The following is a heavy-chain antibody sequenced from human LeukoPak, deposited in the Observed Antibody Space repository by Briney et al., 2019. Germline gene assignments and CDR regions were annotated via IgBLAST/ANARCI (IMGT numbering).Heavy chain of an antibody. V-gene: IGHV3-30*02. Sequence: GGSLRLSCAASGFTFSSYGMHWVRQAPGKGLEWVAFIRYDGSEKFYADSVKGRFTISRDNSKNTLYLQMNSLRAEDTAVYYCARGVCGGDCYSTSYYFDYWGQGTLVTVSS. CDR3: ARGVCGGDCYSTSYYFDY. CDR1: GFTFSSYG. J-gene: IGHJ4*02. D-gene: IGHD2-21*02. CDR2: IRYDGSEK.